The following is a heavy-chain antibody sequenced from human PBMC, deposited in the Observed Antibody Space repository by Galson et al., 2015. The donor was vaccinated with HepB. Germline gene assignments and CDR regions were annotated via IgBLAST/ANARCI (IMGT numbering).Heavy chain of an antibody. CDR3: ARDRTPSLYSSGWLDPFDI. CDR2: ITFEGNNI. V-gene: IGHV3-30*03. CDR1: GFTLSSYG. D-gene: IGHD6-19*01. J-gene: IGHJ3*02. Sequence: SLRLSCAASGFTLSSYGMHWVRQAPGKGLEWVAVITFEGNNIYYTDSVRGRFTISRDISKNTLYLQLNSLKAEDTAIYYCARDRTPSLYSSGWLDPFDIWGQGSMVSVSS.